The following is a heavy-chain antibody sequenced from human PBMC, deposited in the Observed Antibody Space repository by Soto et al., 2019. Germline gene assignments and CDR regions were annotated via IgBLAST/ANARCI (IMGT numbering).Heavy chain of an antibody. Sequence: GGSLRLSCAASGFTFGDYAIHWVRQAPGKGLEWVGFIGAKGDGGTTEYAASMKGRFTISRDDSKSIAYLQMNSLKTEDTAVYYCTRDLFYCSGGRCYTNYFESWGQGTLVTVSS. CDR2: IGAKGDGGTT. D-gene: IGHD2-15*01. J-gene: IGHJ4*02. CDR3: TRDLFYCSGGRCYTNYFES. CDR1: GFTFGDYA. V-gene: IGHV3-49*04.